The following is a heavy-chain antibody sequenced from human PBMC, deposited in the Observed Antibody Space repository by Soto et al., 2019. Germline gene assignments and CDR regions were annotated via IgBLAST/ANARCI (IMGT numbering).Heavy chain of an antibody. CDR1: GFTFSNAW. Sequence: SLRLSCAASGFTFSNAWMSWVRQAPGKGLEWVGRIKSKTDGGTTDYAAPVKGRFTISRDDSKNTLYLQMNSLKTEGTAVYYCTTDQQGTTWDYYYYGMDVWGQGTTVTVSS. CDR3: TTDQQGTTWDYYYYGMDV. V-gene: IGHV3-15*01. D-gene: IGHD1-1*01. J-gene: IGHJ6*02. CDR2: IKSKTDGGTT.